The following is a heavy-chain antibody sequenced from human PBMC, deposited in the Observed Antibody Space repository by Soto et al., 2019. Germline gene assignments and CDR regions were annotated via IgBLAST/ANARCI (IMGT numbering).Heavy chain of an antibody. V-gene: IGHV1-18*01. J-gene: IGHJ6*03. Sequence: GASVKVSCKASGYTFTSYGISWVRQAPGQGLEWMGWISAYNGNTNYAQKLQGRVTMTTDTSTSTAYMELRSLRSDDTAVYYCARGWGFLEWLSGAPSQYNYYYMDVGGKGTTVPVSS. CDR3: ARGWGFLEWLSGAPSQYNYYYMDV. CDR2: ISAYNGNT. CDR1: GYTFTSYG. D-gene: IGHD3-3*01.